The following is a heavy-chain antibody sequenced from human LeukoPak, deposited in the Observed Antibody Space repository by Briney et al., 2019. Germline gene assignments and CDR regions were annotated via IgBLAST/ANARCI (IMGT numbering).Heavy chain of an antibody. D-gene: IGHD3-9*01. J-gene: IGHJ4*02. Sequence: GASVKVSCKGSGYTFTGYYMHWVRQAPGQGLEWMGWINPNSGGTNYAQKFQGRVTMTRDTSISTAYMELSRLRSDDTAVYYCARVFRSYDTLTGYYLGLFDYWGQGTLVTVSS. CDR1: GYTFTGYY. CDR3: ARVFRSYDTLTGYYLGLFDY. V-gene: IGHV1-2*02. CDR2: INPNSGGT.